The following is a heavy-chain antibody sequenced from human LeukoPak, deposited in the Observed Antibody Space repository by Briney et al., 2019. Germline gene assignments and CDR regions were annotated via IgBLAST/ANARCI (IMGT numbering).Heavy chain of an antibody. D-gene: IGHD3-22*01. V-gene: IGHV3-23*01. CDR3: AKEGDYYY. Sequence: GGLRLSCAASAFSFSSYAMSCVRQAPGKGLEWVSAIIGSGGSTYYADSVKGRFTISRDNSKNTLYLQMNSLRAEDTAVYYCAKEGDYYYWGQGTLVTVSS. J-gene: IGHJ4*02. CDR1: AFSFSSYA. CDR2: IIGSGGST.